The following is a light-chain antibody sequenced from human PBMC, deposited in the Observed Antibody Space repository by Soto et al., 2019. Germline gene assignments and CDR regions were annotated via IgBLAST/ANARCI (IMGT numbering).Light chain of an antibody. Sequence: DIQLSQPPSSLYAPVRDSVSISCRASQSISNYLNWYQQKPGKAPKVLIFAASTLQSGVPSRFSGSGSGTDFTLTISSLQPEDVATYYCQQSYTTPTFGQGTKVDNK. J-gene: IGKJ1*01. CDR3: QQSYTTPT. CDR2: AAS. CDR1: QSISNY. V-gene: IGKV1-39*01.